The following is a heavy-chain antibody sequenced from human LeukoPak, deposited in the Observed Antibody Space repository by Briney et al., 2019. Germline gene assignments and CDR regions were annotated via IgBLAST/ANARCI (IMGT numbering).Heavy chain of an antibody. Sequence: GGSLRLSCVASGFTFSTYEMNWVRQAPGKGLEWVSYISTSGRTMYYADSVKGRFTISRDNAENSLYLQMNSLRAEDTAVYYCARDLHSGSYEDAFDIWGQGTMVTVSS. J-gene: IGHJ3*02. D-gene: IGHD1-26*01. CDR2: ISTSGRTM. V-gene: IGHV3-48*03. CDR3: ARDLHSGSYEDAFDI. CDR1: GFTFSTYE.